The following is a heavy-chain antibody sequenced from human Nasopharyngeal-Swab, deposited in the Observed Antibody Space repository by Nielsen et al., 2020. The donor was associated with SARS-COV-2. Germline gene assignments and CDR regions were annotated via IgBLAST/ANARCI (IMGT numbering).Heavy chain of an antibody. CDR1: CYTFSSYG. D-gene: IGHD3-16*01. CDR3: ARELGVGLFDY. J-gene: IGHJ4*02. Sequence: ASVMVSCKTSCYTFSSYGIAWVRQAPGQGLEWLGWISPYNDYTHYAQKFQGSVTMTSDTSTSTAYLELRSLTSDDTAVYYCARELGVGLFDYWGQGTLVTVSS. V-gene: IGHV1-18*01. CDR2: ISPYNDYT.